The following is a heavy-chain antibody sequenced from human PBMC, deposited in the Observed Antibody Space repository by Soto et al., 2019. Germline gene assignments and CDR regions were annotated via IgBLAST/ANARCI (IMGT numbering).Heavy chain of an antibody. J-gene: IGHJ6*02. Sequence: QVQLQQSGPRLVKPSETLSLTCTVSSGPDRSHNWGWIRQPPGRGREWIGYVYYTGDTAYNPSLRGRVTISADTSTNDIALTLNSVTAADTAVYYCGRQGIDYLHGLVDVWGQGTTVSVSS. V-gene: IGHV4-59*08. D-gene: IGHD4-17*01. CDR3: GRQGIDYLHGLVDV. CDR2: VYYTGDT. CDR1: SGPDRSHN.